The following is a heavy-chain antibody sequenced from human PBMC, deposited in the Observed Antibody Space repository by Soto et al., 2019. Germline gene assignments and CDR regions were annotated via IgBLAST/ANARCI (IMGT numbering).Heavy chain of an antibody. V-gene: IGHV3-72*01. CDR2: IRNKANGYTT. CDR1: GFAFSDHY. Sequence: PGGSLRLSCAASGFAFSDHYMDWVRQAPGKGLEWVGRIRNKANGYTTEYVASVKGRFTISRDDSKNSLYLQMNSLKTEDTAVYYCARGPDILTAYYGPFDYWAQGTLVTVSS. J-gene: IGHJ4*02. D-gene: IGHD3-9*01. CDR3: ARGPDILTAYYGPFDY.